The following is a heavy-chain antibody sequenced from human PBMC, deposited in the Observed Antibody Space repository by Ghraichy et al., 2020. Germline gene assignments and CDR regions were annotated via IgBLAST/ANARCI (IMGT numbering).Heavy chain of an antibody. V-gene: IGHV3-33*01. CDR1: GFAFRGYA. J-gene: IGHJ4*02. D-gene: IGHD4-17*01. CDR2: IWYDGSNK. Sequence: GSLRLSCAASGFAFRGYAMHWVRQAPGKGLDWLAVIWYDGSNKYYGDSVEGRFTISRDNSKNTLHLQMNSLRAEDTAVYYCARDQKTTALDYWGQGTLVTVSS. CDR3: ARDQKTTALDY.